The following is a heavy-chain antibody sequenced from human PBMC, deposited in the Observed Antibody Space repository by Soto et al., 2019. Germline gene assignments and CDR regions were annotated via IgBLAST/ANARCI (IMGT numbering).Heavy chain of an antibody. V-gene: IGHV3-9*01. Sequence: VQLVESGGGLVQPGRSLRLSCAASGFTFDDYAMHWVRQAPGKGLEWVSGISWNSGSIGYADSVKGRFTISRDNAKNSLYLQMNSLRAEDTALYYCAKGYCSGGSCRGYFQHWGQGTLVTVSS. J-gene: IGHJ1*01. D-gene: IGHD2-15*01. CDR2: ISWNSGSI. CDR3: AKGYCSGGSCRGYFQH. CDR1: GFTFDDYA.